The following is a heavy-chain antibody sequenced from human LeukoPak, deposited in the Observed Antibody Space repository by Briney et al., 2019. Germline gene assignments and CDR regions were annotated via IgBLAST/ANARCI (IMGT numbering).Heavy chain of an antibody. CDR3: ARAPEYQLLGPFQH. D-gene: IGHD2-2*01. CDR2: IIPIFGTA. CDR1: GGTFSSYA. V-gene: IGHV1-69*13. Sequence: GASVKVSCKASGGTFSSYAISWVRQAPGQGLEWMGGIIPIFGTANYAQKFQGRVTITADESTSTAYMELSSLRSEDTAVYYCARAPEYQLLGPFQHWGQGTLVTVSS. J-gene: IGHJ1*01.